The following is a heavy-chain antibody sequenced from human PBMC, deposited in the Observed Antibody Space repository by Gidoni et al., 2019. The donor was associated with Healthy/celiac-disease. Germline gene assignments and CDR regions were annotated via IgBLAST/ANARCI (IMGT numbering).Heavy chain of an antibody. CDR1: GYSISSGYY. V-gene: IGHV4-38-2*02. Sequence: QVQLQESGPGRVKPSETLSLTCAVSGYSISSGYYWGWIRQPPRKGLEWMGSLYHSGSTYYNPSLKGRVTISVDTSKNPFSLKLSSVTAADTAVYYCARDDGVAGTNLFSYYYGMDVWGQVTTVTVSS. D-gene: IGHD6-19*01. CDR3: ARDDGVAGTNLFSYYYGMDV. J-gene: IGHJ6*02. CDR2: LYHSGST.